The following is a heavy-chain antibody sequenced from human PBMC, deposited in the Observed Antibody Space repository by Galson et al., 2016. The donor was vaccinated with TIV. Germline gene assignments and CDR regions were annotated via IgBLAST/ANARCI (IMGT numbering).Heavy chain of an antibody. CDR2: ISGYNGNA. CDR1: GYFFNSYG. CDR3: VRKAGSGWYDY. Sequence: SVKVSCKASGYFFNSYGLTWLRQAPGQGLEWMGLISGYNGNANYAQKFQGRVTMTTDTSTSTSYLELRNLGSDDTAIYFCVRKAGSGWYDYWGQGTLVTVSS. D-gene: IGHD6-19*01. V-gene: IGHV1-18*01. J-gene: IGHJ4*02.